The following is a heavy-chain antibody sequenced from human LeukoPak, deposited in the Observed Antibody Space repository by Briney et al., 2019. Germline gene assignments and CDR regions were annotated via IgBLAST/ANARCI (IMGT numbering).Heavy chain of an antibody. CDR2: ISSSGSTT. J-gene: IGHJ4*02. D-gene: IGHD3-22*01. CDR3: ARDNYDSSGYYFD. CDR1: GFTFSSYE. Sequence: GGSLRLSCAASGFTFSSYEMNWVRQAPGKGLEWVSYISSSGSTTHYADSVKGRFTISRDNAKKSLCLQMNSLRAEDTAVYYCARDNYDSSGYYFDWGQGTLVTVSS. V-gene: IGHV3-48*03.